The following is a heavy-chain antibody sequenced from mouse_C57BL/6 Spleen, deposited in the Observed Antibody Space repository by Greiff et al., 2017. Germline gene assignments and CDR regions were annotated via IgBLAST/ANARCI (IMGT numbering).Heavy chain of an antibody. J-gene: IGHJ4*01. CDR3: ARRGYEAMDY. Sequence: VQLQQPGAELVKPGASVKLSCKASGYTFTSYWMQWVKQRPGQGLEWIGEIDPSDSYTNYNQKFKGKATLTVDTSSSPAYMQLSSLTSEDSSVYYCARRGYEAMDYWGQGTSVTVSS. CDR2: IDPSDSYT. CDR1: GYTFTSYW. V-gene: IGHV1-50*01.